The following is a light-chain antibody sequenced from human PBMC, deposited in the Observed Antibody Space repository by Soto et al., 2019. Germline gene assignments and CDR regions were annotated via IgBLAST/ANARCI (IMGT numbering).Light chain of an antibody. V-gene: IGKV1-39*01. CDR3: QQANSFPVT. J-gene: IGKJ5*01. CDR1: QSISRD. Sequence: IQMTQSPFSLSASVGDRVTITCRASQSISRDLNWYQQKPGKAPKLLIYAASKLQSGVPSRFSGSGSGTDFTLTISSLQPEDFATYYCQQANSFPVTFGQGTRLEIK. CDR2: AAS.